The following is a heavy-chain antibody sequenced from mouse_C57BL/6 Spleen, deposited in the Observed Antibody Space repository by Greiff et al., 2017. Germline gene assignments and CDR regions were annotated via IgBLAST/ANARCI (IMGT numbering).Heavy chain of an antibody. J-gene: IGHJ4*01. V-gene: IGHV1-72*01. CDR3: AREEGYYKDAMDD. Sequence: QVQLQQPGAELVKPGASVKLSCKVSGYTFTSYWLHWVKQRPGRGLEWIGRIDPNSGGTKYNEKFKSTATLTVDNPSSTAYMQLSNLTSEDSAVYYFAREEGYYKDAMDDWGQGTSVTVSS. CDR2: IDPNSGGT. CDR1: GYTFTSYW. D-gene: IGHD2-12*01.